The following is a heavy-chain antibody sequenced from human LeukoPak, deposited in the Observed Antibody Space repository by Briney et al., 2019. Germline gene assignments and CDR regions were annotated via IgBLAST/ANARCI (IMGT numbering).Heavy chain of an antibody. CDR1: GFTFSNYA. V-gene: IGHV3-23*01. CDR3: AKWGDYDVLTGYYVSDY. Sequence: SGGYLRLSCAASGFTFSNYAMSWVRQAPGKGLEWVSAITGSGGSTYYADSVKGRFTISRDNSKNTLYLQMNSLRAEDTAVYYCAKWGDYDVLTGYYVSDYWGQGTLVTVSS. J-gene: IGHJ4*02. D-gene: IGHD3-9*01. CDR2: ITGSGGST.